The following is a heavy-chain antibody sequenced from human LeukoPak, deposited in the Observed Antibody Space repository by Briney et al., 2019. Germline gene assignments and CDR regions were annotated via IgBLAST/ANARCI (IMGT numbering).Heavy chain of an antibody. Sequence: PGGSPRLSCIASEFNFGGYYMDWIRQAPGKGLEWVSYISDDSYRTPYGDSVKGRFTISRDNAKNSLYLQMDNLRIEDTAVYYCARARGLGIGAHFDYWGQETLVTVSS. J-gene: IGHJ4*02. CDR3: ARARGLGIGAHFDY. V-gene: IGHV3-11*01. CDR1: EFNFGGYY. CDR2: ISDDSYRT. D-gene: IGHD4-17*01.